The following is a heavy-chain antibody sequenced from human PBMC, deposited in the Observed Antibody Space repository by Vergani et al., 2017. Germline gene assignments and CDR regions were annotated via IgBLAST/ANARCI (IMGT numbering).Heavy chain of an antibody. CDR3: ARCNSSGSPLYYYYYGMDV. CDR2: IYYSGST. D-gene: IGHD3-22*01. Sequence: QVQLQESGPGLVKPSETLSLTCTVSGGSISSYYWSWIRQPPGKGLEWIGYIYYSGSTNYNPSLKSRVTISVDTSKNQFSLKLSSVTAADTAVYYCARCNSSGSPLYYYYYGMDVWGQGTTVTVSS. CDR1: GGSISSYY. V-gene: IGHV4-59*01. J-gene: IGHJ6*02.